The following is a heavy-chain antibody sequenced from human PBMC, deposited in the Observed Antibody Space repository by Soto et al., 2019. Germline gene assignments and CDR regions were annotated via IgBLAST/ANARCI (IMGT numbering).Heavy chain of an antibody. CDR2: ISAYNGNT. CDR3: ARAGVMRLLCHRCIDY. Sequence: GASVKVSCKASGYTFTSYGISWVRQAPGQGLEWMGWISAYNGNTNYAQKLQGRVTMTTDTSTSTAYMELRSLRSDDTAVYYCARAGVMRLLCHRCIDYWGQGTLVTVSS. V-gene: IGHV1-18*01. J-gene: IGHJ4*02. CDR1: GYTFTSYG. D-gene: IGHD2-2*01.